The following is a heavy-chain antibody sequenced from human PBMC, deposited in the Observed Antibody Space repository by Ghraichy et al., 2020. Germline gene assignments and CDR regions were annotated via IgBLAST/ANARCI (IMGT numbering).Heavy chain of an antibody. CDR1: AFTFRSYG. CDR2: ISYDGSNQ. D-gene: IGHD6-19*01. J-gene: IGHJ4*02. CDR3: AKSDGHISDWHLGYFDY. V-gene: IGHV3-30*18. Sequence: GGSLRLSCAASAFTFRSYGMHWVRQAPGKGLEWVAVISYDGSNQQYADSVKGRFTISRDNSKNTLYLQMNSLRAEDTAVYYCAKSDGHISDWHLGYFDYWGQGTLVTVSS.